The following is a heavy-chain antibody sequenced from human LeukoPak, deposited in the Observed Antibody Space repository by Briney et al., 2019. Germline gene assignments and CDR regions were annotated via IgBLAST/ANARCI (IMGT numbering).Heavy chain of an antibody. CDR2: IRGTGERT. J-gene: IGHJ6*03. V-gene: IGHV3-23*01. CDR1: GLTFSNYA. Sequence: GGSLRLSCAASGLTFSNYAMTWVRQAPGKGLEWVSSIRGTGERTYYPDSVKGHFTISRDNSKNTLYLQMNSLRAEDTAVYYCATHSTLDPNYYYYMDVWGKGTTVTVSS. D-gene: IGHD3/OR15-3a*01. CDR3: ATHSTLDPNYYYYMDV.